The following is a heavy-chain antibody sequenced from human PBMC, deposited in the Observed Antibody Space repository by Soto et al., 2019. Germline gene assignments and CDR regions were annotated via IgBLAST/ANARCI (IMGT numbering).Heavy chain of an antibody. Sequence: PSETLSLTCTVSGGSISSGGYYWSWIRQHPGKGLEWIGYIYYSGSTYYNPSLKSRVTISVDTSKNQFSLKLSSVTAADTAVYYCARGTRTIFGVVIMAYWFDPWGQGTLVTVSS. CDR3: ARGTRTIFGVVIMAYWFDP. D-gene: IGHD3-3*01. CDR2: IYYSGST. CDR1: GGSISSGGYY. J-gene: IGHJ5*02. V-gene: IGHV4-31*03.